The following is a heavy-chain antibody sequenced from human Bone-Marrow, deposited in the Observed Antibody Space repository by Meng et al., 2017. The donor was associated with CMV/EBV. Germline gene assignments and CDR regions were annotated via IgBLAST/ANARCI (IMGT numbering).Heavy chain of an antibody. V-gene: IGHV3-48*04. CDR2: VSDISSTK. Sequence: GESLKISCAASGFTFSSYWMSWVRQAPGKGLEWVAYVSDISSTKYYGDSVRGRFSISRDNAKNSLYLQMNSLRAEDTAVYYCASVYSGYDINYFDHWGQGTLVTVSS. J-gene: IGHJ4*02. D-gene: IGHD5-12*01. CDR1: GFTFSSYW. CDR3: ASVYSGYDINYFDH.